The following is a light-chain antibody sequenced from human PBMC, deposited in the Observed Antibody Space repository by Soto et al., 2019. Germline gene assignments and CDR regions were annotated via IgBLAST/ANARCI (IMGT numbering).Light chain of an antibody. CDR1: SSNIGGNY. J-gene: IGLJ2*01. CDR2: ETY. V-gene: IGLV1-47*01. Sequence: QSVVTQTPSASGTPGQRVTFSCSGGSSNIGGNYVSWFQQLPGMAPKLLIYETYKRPSGVPDRFSGSKSGTSASLAISGLPSEDEADYYTQSYDSSLIGMIFGLGTKLTVL. CDR3: QSYDSSLIGMI.